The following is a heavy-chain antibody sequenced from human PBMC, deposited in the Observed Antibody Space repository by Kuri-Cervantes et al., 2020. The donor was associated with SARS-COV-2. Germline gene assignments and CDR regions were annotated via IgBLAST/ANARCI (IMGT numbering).Heavy chain of an antibody. V-gene: IGHV1-2*02. CDR2: INPNSGGT. J-gene: IGHJ5*02. Sequence: ASVKVSCKASGYTFTGYYMHWVRQAPGQGLEWMGWINPNSGGTNYAQKFQGRVTMTRDTSISTAYVELSRLRSDDTAVYYCARGRQVRLRFLEWLFEWFDPWGQGTLVTVSS. CDR3: ARGRQVRLRFLEWLFEWFDP. D-gene: IGHD3-3*01. CDR1: GYTFTGYY.